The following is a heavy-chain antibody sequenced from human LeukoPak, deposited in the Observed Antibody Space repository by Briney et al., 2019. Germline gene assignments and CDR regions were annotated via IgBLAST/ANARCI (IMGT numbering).Heavy chain of an antibody. D-gene: IGHD5-12*01. CDR3: ARDRRGYSGYDKMDY. J-gene: IGHJ4*02. CDR1: GYTFTSYG. Sequence: ASVKVSCKASGYTFTSYGISWVRQAPGQGLEWMGWIRAYDGNTNNAQKLQGRGTMTPDTSTSTAYMELRSLRSDDTAVYYCARDRRGYSGYDKMDYWGQGTLVTVSS. V-gene: IGHV1-18*01. CDR2: IRAYDGNT.